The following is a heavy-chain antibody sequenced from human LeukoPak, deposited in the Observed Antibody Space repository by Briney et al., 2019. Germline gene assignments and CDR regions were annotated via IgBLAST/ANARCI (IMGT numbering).Heavy chain of an antibody. CDR3: ARYYCSGGSCYSGWFDP. V-gene: IGHV4-34*01. J-gene: IGHJ5*02. CDR1: GGSFSGYY. D-gene: IGHD2-15*01. CDR2: INHSGST. Sequence: PSETLSLACAVYGGSFSGYYWSWIRQPPGKGLEWIGEINHSGSTNYNPSLKSRVTISVDTSKNQFSLKLSSVTAADTAVYYCARYYCSGGSCYSGWFDPWGQGTLVTVSS.